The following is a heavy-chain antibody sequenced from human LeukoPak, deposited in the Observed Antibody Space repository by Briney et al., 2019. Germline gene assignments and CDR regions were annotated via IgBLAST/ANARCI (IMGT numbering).Heavy chain of an antibody. Sequence: SETLSLTCAVYGGSFSGYYWSWIRQPPGKGLEWIGEINHSGSTNYNPSLKSRVTISVDTSKNQFSLKLSSVTAADTAVYYCARDSRGYYYVTDYWGQRTLVTVSS. CDR3: ARDSRGYYYVTDY. V-gene: IGHV4-34*01. CDR1: GGSFSGYY. D-gene: IGHD3-22*01. J-gene: IGHJ4*02. CDR2: INHSGST.